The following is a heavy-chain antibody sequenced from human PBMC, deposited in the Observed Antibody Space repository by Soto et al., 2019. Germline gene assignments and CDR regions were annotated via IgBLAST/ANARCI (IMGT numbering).Heavy chain of an antibody. J-gene: IGHJ3*02. D-gene: IGHD3-3*01. V-gene: IGHV1-3*01. CDR3: ARDPTIVFGAFDI. Sequence: QVQLVQSGAEVKKPGASVKVSCKASGYTFTSYAMHWVRQAPGQRLEWMGWINAGNGNAKYSQKFQGRVTITRDTSASTAYMELSSLRSEDTAVYYCARDPTIVFGAFDIWGQGTMVTVSS. CDR2: INAGNGNA. CDR1: GYTFTSYA.